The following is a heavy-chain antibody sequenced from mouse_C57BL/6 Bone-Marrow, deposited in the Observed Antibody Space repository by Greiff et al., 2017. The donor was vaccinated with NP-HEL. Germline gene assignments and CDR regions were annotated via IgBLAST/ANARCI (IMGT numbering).Heavy chain of an antibody. D-gene: IGHD1-1*01. CDR2: IDPNSGGT. J-gene: IGHJ1*03. CDR3: ARNSPDYYGMSHWYFDV. V-gene: IGHV1-72*01. CDR1: GYTFTSYW. Sequence: QVQLQQSGAELVKPGASVKLSCKASGYTFTSYWMHWVKQRPGRGLEWIGRIDPNSGGTKYNEKFKSKATLTVDKPSSTAYMQLSSLTSEDSAVYYCARNSPDYYGMSHWYFDVWGTGTTVTVSS.